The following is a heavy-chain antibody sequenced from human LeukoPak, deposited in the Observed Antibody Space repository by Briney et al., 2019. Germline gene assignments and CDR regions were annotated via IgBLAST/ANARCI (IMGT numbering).Heavy chain of an antibody. Sequence: GESLKISCKGSGYIFTNYWIGWVRQMPGKGLEWMGIIYPGDSDTRYSPSFQGQVTISADKSISTAYLQWSSLKASDTAMYYCARGAVMAHYYFDYWGQGTLVTVSS. CDR1: GYIFTNYW. J-gene: IGHJ4*02. CDR2: IYPGDSDT. CDR3: ARGAVMAHYYFDY. V-gene: IGHV5-51*01. D-gene: IGHD3-16*01.